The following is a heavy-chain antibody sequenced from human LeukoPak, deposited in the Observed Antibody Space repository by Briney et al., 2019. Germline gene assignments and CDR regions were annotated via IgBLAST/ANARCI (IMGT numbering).Heavy chain of an antibody. D-gene: IGHD3-10*01. V-gene: IGHV3-7*01. CDR2: IKQDGSEK. Sequence: GGSLRLSCAASGFTFSSYWMSWVRQAPEKGLEWVANIKQDGSEKYYVDSVKGRFTISRDNAKNSLYLQMNSLRAEDTAVYYCARDPGVLLWFGELLYDYYYGMDVWGQGTTVTVSS. J-gene: IGHJ6*02. CDR3: ARDPGVLLWFGELLYDYYYGMDV. CDR1: GFTFSSYW.